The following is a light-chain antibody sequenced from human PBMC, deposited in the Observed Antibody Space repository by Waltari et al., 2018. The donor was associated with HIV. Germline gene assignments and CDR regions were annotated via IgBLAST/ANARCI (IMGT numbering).Light chain of an antibody. Sequence: ETVMTQSPATLSVSPGERAILSCRASQSVGTSVAWYRQRPGQAARLLISAASTRATGVPARFSGSGSGTEFTLTISSLRSEDFVVYYCQQYSDWPPGFTFGQGTKLDIK. V-gene: IGKV3-15*01. J-gene: IGKJ2*01. CDR3: QQYSDWPPGFT. CDR1: QSVGTS. CDR2: AAS.